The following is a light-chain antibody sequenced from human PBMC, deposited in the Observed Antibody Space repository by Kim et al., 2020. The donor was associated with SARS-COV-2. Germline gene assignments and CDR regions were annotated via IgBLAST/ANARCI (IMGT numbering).Light chain of an antibody. V-gene: IGKV3-20*01. J-gene: IGKJ1*01. CDR3: QQYGTSPAT. CDR1: QSVDSNF. CDR2: GAS. Sequence: SPGDRATISCRASQSVDSNFLAWYQQKPGQAPSLLIYGASSRATGVPDRFSGSGSGTDFTLTISRLEPEDFAVYYCQQYGTSPATFGQGTKVDIK.